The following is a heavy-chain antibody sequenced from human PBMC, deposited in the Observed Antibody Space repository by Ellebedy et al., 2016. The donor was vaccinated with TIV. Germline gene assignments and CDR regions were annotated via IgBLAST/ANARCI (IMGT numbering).Heavy chain of an antibody. D-gene: IGHD6-6*01. CDR3: ARSKKGYSSSFLHY. CDR2: IYYSGST. CDR1: GGSISSYY. V-gene: IGHV4-59*01. Sequence: MPSETLSLTCTVSGGSISSYYWSWIRQPPGKGLEWIGYIYYSGSTNYNPSLKSRVTISVDTSKNQFSLKLSSVTAADTAVYYRARSKKGYSSSFLHYWGQGTLVTGSS. J-gene: IGHJ4*02.